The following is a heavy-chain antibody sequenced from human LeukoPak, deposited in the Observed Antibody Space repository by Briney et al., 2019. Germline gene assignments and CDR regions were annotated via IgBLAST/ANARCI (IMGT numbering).Heavy chain of an antibody. V-gene: IGHV3-23*01. D-gene: IGHD4-17*01. CDR2: ISGSGST. CDR3: AKGRFYGDYANY. J-gene: IGHJ4*02. Sequence: QTGGSLRLSCAASGFTFSSYAMSWVRQAPGKGLEWVSAISGSGSTYYADSVKGRFTISRDNSKNTLYLQMNSLRAEDTAVYYCAKGRFYGDYANYWGQGTLVTVSP. CDR1: GFTFSSYA.